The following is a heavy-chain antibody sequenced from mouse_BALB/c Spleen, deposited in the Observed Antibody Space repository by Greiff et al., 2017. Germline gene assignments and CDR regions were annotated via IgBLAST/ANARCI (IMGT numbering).Heavy chain of an antibody. D-gene: IGHD1-1*02. Sequence: EVMLVESGGGLVQPGGSLKLSCAASGFTFSSYGMSWVRQTPDKRLELVATINSNGGSTYYPDSVKGRFTISRDNAKNTLYLQMSSLKSEDTAMYYCARDLYYYAMDYWGQGTSVTVSS. V-gene: IGHV5-6-3*01. CDR1: GFTFSSYG. J-gene: IGHJ4*01. CDR3: ARDLYYYAMDY. CDR2: INSNGGST.